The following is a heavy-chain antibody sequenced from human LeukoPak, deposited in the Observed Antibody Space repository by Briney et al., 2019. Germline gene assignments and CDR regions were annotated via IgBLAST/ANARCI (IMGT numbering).Heavy chain of an antibody. V-gene: IGHV1-8*03. J-gene: IGHJ6*03. CDR2: INPNSGDT. CDR3: ARGPGSSSDYYYYYMDV. Sequence: ASVKVSCKASGYTFTGYYMHWVRQAPGQGLEWMGWINPNSGDTGYAQKFQGRVTITRNTSISTAYMELSSLRSEDTAVYYCARGPGSSSDYYYYYMDVWGKGTTVTVSS. D-gene: IGHD6-6*01. CDR1: GYTFTGYY.